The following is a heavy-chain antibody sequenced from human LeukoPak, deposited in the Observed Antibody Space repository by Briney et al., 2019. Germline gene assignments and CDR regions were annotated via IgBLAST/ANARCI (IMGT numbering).Heavy chain of an antibody. CDR2: IKSKTDGGTT. Sequence: GGSLRLSCAASGFTFSNAWMSWVRQAPGKGLEWVGRIKSKTDGGTTDYAAPVKGRFTISRDDSKNTLYLQMNSLKTEDTAVYYCASVRQQLTYYFDYWGQGTLVTVSS. J-gene: IGHJ4*02. CDR1: GFTFSNAW. D-gene: IGHD6-13*01. V-gene: IGHV3-15*01. CDR3: ASVRQQLTYYFDY.